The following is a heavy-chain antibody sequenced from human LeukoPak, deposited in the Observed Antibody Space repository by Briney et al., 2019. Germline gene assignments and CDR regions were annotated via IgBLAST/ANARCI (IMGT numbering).Heavy chain of an antibody. Sequence: ASVKVSCKASGGTFSSYAISWVRQAPGQGLEWMGGIIPIFGTANYAQKFQGRVTITTDESTSTAYRELSSLRSEDTAVYYCASVAAAGTIWFDPWPGNPGHRLL. V-gene: IGHV1-69*05. CDR3: ASVAAAGTIWFDP. CDR2: IIPIFGTA. D-gene: IGHD6-13*01. J-gene: IGHJ5*02. CDR1: GGTFSSYA.